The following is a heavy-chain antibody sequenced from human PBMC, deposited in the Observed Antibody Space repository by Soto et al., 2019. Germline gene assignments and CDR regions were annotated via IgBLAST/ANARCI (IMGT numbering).Heavy chain of an antibody. CDR3: AREGSITGTTSLDY. Sequence: SETLCLSCAVYGGSFSGYDWSWIRQPPGKGLEWIGEINHSGSTNYNPSLKSRVTISVDKTKNQFSLKLSSVTAADTAVYYCAREGSITGTTSLDYWGQGTLVTVSS. CDR2: INHSGST. CDR1: GGSFSGYD. J-gene: IGHJ4*02. V-gene: IGHV4-34*01. D-gene: IGHD1-7*01.